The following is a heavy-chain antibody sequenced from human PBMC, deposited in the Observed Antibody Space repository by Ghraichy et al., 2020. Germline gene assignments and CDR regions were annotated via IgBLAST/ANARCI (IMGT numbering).Heavy chain of an antibody. CDR3: ARDYYDSSGYYLFDY. D-gene: IGHD3-22*01. J-gene: IGHJ4*02. CDR1: GGSISSYY. Sequence: SETLSLTCTVSGGSISSYYWSWIRQPPGKGLEWIGYIYYSGSTNYNPSLKSRVTISVDMSKNQFSLKLSSVTAADTTVYYCARDYYDSSGYYLFDYWGQGTLVTVSS. CDR2: IYYSGST. V-gene: IGHV4-59*08.